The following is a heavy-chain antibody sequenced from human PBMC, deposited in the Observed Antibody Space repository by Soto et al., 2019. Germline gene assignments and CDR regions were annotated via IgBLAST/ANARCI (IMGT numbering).Heavy chain of an antibody. CDR3: AREKGYFDWFLGAFDI. V-gene: IGHV3-66*01. Sequence: EVQLVESGGGLVQPGGSLRLSCAASGFTVSSNYMSWVRQAPGKGLEWVSVIYSGGSTYYADSVKGRFTISRDNSKNTLYLQINSLRAEDTAVYYCAREKGYFDWFLGAFDIWGQGTNGHRLF. J-gene: IGHJ3*02. CDR2: IYSGGST. CDR1: GFTVSSNY. D-gene: IGHD3-9*01.